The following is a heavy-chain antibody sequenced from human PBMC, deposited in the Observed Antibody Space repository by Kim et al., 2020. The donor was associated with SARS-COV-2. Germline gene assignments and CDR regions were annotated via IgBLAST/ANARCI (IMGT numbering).Heavy chain of an antibody. V-gene: IGHV3-30*04. CDR3: ARGAFQRGVTTSWY. Sequence: GGSLRLSCAASGFTFSSYAMNWVRQAPGKGLEWVAVISYDGSNKYYADSVKGRFTISRDNSKNTLYLQMNSLRAEDTAVYYCARGAFQRGVTTSWYLGQGAKVTVSS. CDR2: ISYDGSNK. J-gene: IGHJ4*02. CDR1: GFTFSSYA. D-gene: IGHD4-17*01.